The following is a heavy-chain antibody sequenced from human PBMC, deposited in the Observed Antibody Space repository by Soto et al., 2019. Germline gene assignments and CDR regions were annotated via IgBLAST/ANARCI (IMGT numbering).Heavy chain of an antibody. CDR3: ARDLSARAAF. V-gene: IGHV3-72*01. J-gene: IGHJ4*02. CDR1: GFTFSDHY. Sequence: GGSLRLSCAASGFTFSDHYMDWVRQAPGKGLEWVGRIRDKVHSYTTEYAASVKGRFTISRDDSKNSLYLQMDSLKTEDTAIYYCARDLSARAAFWGQGTRVTVSS. CDR2: IRDKVHSYTT. D-gene: IGHD6-25*01.